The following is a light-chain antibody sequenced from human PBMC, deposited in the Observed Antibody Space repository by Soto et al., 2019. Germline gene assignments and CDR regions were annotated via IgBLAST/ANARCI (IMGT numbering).Light chain of an antibody. CDR2: DNN. V-gene: IGLV1-51*01. CDR3: GKWDTSLRTGWV. J-gene: IGLJ3*02. Sequence: QSVLTQPPSVSAAPGQKVTISCSGSSSNIGNHYVSWYQQVPGTAPKLLIYDNNKRPSGIPDRFSGSNSGTSATLGITGLQNGGEADYYCGKWDTSLRTGWVFGGGTKLTVL. CDR1: SSNIGNHY.